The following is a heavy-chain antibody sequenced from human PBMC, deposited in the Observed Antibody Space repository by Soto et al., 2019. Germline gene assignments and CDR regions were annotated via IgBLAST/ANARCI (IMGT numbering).Heavy chain of an antibody. D-gene: IGHD3-3*01. CDR1: GFTFSSYW. J-gene: IGHJ4*02. V-gene: IGHV3-7*05. Sequence: PGGSLRLSCAASGFTFSSYWMSWVRQAPGKGLEWVANIKQDGSEKYYVDSVKGRFTISRDNAKNSLYLQMNSLRAEDTALYYCARDRDNYYFWSGYNYWGQGTLVTVSS. CDR2: IKQDGSEK. CDR3: ARDRDNYYFWSGYNY.